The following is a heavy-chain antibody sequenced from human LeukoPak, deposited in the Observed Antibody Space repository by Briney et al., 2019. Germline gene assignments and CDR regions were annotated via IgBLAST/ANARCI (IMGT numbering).Heavy chain of an antibody. D-gene: IGHD4-17*01. J-gene: IGHJ4*02. CDR1: GGSISSSNW. CDR3: AALDYGDYRDY. Sequence: SSETLSLTCAVSGGSISSSNWWSWVRQPPGKGLEWIGEIYHSGSTNYNPSLESRVTISVDTSKNQFSLKLSSVTAADTAVYYCAALDYGDYRDYWGQGTLVTVSS. V-gene: IGHV4-4*02. CDR2: IYHSGST.